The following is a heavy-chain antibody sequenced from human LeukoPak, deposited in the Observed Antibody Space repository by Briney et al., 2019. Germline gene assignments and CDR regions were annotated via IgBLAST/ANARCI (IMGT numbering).Heavy chain of an antibody. D-gene: IGHD6-13*01. CDR2: ISSSSSYI. J-gene: IGHJ4*02. V-gene: IGHV3-21*01. CDR3: AAMDSSSWYTIEDY. CDR1: GFTFSSYS. Sequence: GGSLRLSCAASGFTFSSYSMNWVRQAPGKGLEWVSSISSSSSYIYYADSVKGRFTISRDNSKNTLYLQMNSLRAEDTAVYYCAAMDSSSWYTIEDYWGQGTLVTVSS.